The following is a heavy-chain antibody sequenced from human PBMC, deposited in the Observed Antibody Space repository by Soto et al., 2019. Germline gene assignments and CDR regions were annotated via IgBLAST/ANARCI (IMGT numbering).Heavy chain of an antibody. CDR1: GGSFSGYY. CDR3: ARMRVPAAIVRYCSGGSCYSRYYYYMDV. CDR2: INHSGST. Sequence: PSETLSLTCAVYGGSFSGYYWSWIRQPPGKGLEWIGEINHSGSTNYNPSLKSRVTISVDTSKNQFSLKLSSVTAADTAVYYCARMRVPAAIVRYCSGGSCYSRYYYYMDVWGKGTTVTVSS. D-gene: IGHD2-15*01. J-gene: IGHJ6*03. V-gene: IGHV4-34*01.